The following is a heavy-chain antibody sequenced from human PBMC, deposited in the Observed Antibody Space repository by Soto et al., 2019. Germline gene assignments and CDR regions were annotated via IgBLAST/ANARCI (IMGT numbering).Heavy chain of an antibody. CDR1: GCSVSGNY. D-gene: IGHD7-27*01. CDR3: AGSTNWGLYFLDY. CDR2: LYSGGTT. Sequence: GGSLRLSCAASGCSVSGNYMTWVRLAPGKGLECVSILYSGGTTYYADSVKGRFTISRDKYSNTLFLQMNSLRAENKALYYCAGSTNWGLYFLDYWGLGTVVTVSS. J-gene: IGHJ4*02. V-gene: IGHV3-53*01.